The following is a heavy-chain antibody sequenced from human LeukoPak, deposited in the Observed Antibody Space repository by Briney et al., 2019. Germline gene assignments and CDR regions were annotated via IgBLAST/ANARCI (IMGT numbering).Heavy chain of an antibody. D-gene: IGHD3-22*01. Sequence: GGSLRLSCVAPGFTFSSYAMSWVRQAPGKGLEWVSAISGSGGSTYYADSVKGRFTISRDNSKNTLYLQMNSLRAEDTAVYYCAKGIVVVITTTHYFDYWGQGTLVTVSS. V-gene: IGHV3-23*01. CDR1: GFTFSSYA. CDR2: ISGSGGST. J-gene: IGHJ4*02. CDR3: AKGIVVVITTTHYFDY.